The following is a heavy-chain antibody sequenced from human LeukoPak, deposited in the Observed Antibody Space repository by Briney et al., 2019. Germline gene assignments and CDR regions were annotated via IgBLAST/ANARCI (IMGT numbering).Heavy chain of an antibody. D-gene: IGHD4-17*01. CDR1: GFTFSSYA. V-gene: IGHV3-23*01. CDR2: ISGSGDST. J-gene: IGHJ4*02. Sequence: GGSLRLPCAASGFTFSSYAMTWVRQAPGKGLEWVSAISGSGDSTYYADSVKGRFTISRDNSKNTLYLQMNTLRAEDTAVYYCAKVRYVAVGPFDSWGQGTLVTVSS. CDR3: AKVRYVAVGPFDS.